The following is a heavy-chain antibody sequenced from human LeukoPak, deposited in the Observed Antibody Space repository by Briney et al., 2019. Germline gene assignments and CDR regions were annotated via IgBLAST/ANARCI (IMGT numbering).Heavy chain of an antibody. D-gene: IGHD6-19*01. V-gene: IGHV3-21*01. Sequence: GVSLRLSCGVSGFNFSSYEMNWVRQAPGKGLEWVSSISSSSSYIYYADSVKGRFTISRDNAKNSLYLQMNSLRAEDTAVYYCARDAKAVAGSLDYWGQGTLVTVSS. CDR3: ARDAKAVAGSLDY. CDR1: GFNFSSYE. CDR2: ISSSSSYI. J-gene: IGHJ4*02.